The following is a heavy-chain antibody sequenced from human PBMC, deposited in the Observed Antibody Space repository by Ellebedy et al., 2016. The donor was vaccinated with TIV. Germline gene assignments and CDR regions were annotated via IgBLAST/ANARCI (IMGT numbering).Heavy chain of an antibody. D-gene: IGHD6-19*01. CDR1: GFTFDDYV. V-gene: IGHV3-9*01. CDR3: AKEMVRVAGMGPFDH. Sequence: GGSLRLXXAASGFTFDDYVMHWVRQAPGKGLEWVPGMFWNSGTIDYADSVKGRFTISRDNAKKSLYLQMNSLRPEDTALYYCAKEMVRVAGMGPFDHWGQGTLVTVSS. CDR2: MFWNSGTI. J-gene: IGHJ4*02.